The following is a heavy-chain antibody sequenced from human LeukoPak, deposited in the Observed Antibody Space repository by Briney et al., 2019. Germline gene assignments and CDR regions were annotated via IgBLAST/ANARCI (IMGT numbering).Heavy chain of an antibody. CDR3: ARGARYYYDSPLECYFDY. J-gene: IGHJ4*02. CDR2: IIPIFGTA. Sequence: ASVKVSCKASGGTFSSYAISWVRQAPGQGLEWMGGIIPIFGTANYAQKFQGRVTITADESTSTAYMELSSLRSEDTAVYYCARGARYYYDSPLECYFDYWGQGTLVTVSS. CDR1: GGTFSSYA. D-gene: IGHD3-22*01. V-gene: IGHV1-69*13.